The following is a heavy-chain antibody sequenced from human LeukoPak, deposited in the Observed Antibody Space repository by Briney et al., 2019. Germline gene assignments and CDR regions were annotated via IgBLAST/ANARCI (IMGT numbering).Heavy chain of an antibody. CDR2: ISGSGGST. CDR1: GFTFSSSA. V-gene: IGHV3-23*01. Sequence: GGSLRLSCAASGFTFSSSAMSWVRQAPGKGLEWVSAISGSGGSTYYADSVKGRFTISRDNSKNTLYLQMNSLRAEDTAVYYCAKVLGVIGWFDPWGQGTLVTVSS. J-gene: IGHJ5*02. D-gene: IGHD2-21*01. CDR3: AKVLGVIGWFDP.